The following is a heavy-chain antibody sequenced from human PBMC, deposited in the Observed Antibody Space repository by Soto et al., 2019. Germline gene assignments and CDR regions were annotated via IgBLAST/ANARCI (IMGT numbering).Heavy chain of an antibody. CDR3: ARQCRGVTCHWFVP. CDR1: GDSIRGSSYY. V-gene: IGHV4-39*01. J-gene: IGHJ5*02. Sequence: PSETLSLTCTVSGDSIRGSSYYWGWIRQPPGEGLEWIGTIDYSWSTYYNPSLKSRVTMSVDTSKNQFSLKLSSVTAADTAVYYCARQCRGVTCHWFVPWGQGTLVTVS. D-gene: IGHD2-15*01. CDR2: IDYSWST.